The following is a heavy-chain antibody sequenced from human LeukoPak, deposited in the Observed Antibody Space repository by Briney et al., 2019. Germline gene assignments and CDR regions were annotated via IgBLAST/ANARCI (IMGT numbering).Heavy chain of an antibody. CDR1: GYTFTSYD. V-gene: IGHV1-8*01. CDR2: MNPNSGNT. J-gene: IGHJ4*02. CDR3: ARRKRAGHAFDY. Sequence: ASVKVSCKASGYTFTSYDINWVRQATGQGLEWMGWMNPNSGNTGYAQKFQGRVTMTRNTSISTAYMELSSLRSGDTAVYYCARRKRAGHAFDYWGQGTLVTVSS. D-gene: IGHD6-19*01.